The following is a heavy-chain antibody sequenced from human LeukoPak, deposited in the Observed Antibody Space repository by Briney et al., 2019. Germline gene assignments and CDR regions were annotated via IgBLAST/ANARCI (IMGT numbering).Heavy chain of an antibody. Sequence: SETLSLICTVSGGSISDYYWSWIRQPAGKGLEWIGRFYTSGSTNHNPSLKSRVTMSVDTSKNQFSLRLSSVTAADTAVYYCAREDYANAFDIWGQGTMVTVSS. CDR1: GGSISDYY. J-gene: IGHJ3*02. CDR3: AREDYANAFDI. D-gene: IGHD4-17*01. V-gene: IGHV4-4*07. CDR2: FYTSGST.